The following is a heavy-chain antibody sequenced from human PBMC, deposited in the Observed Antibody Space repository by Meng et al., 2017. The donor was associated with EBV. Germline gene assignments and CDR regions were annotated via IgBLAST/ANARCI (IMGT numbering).Heavy chain of an antibody. V-gene: IGHV4-61*01. Sequence: VQRQEPGPGLVKPSATLSPTCTVSGASVSGGTFHWSWIRQPPGKELQWIGYIYDGGTTIYNPSLKSRVTIFLDTSRNQFSLGLRSVTTADTAVYYCAKSSSSTPGVVDSWGQGTLVTVSS. D-gene: IGHD2-2*01. CDR2: IYDGGTT. CDR1: GASVSGGTFH. J-gene: IGHJ4*02. CDR3: AKSSSSTPGVVDS.